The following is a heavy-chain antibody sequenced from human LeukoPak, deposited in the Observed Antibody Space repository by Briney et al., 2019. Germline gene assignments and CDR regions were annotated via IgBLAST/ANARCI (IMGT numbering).Heavy chain of an antibody. Sequence: GESLRLSCAASGFTFSNDVMHWVRQAPGKGLEWVAFIRYDGNIQYYADSVKGRFTVSRDNSKNTLYLQMNSLRAEDTAVYYCAKDGDYYDSSGHKSMDVWGKGTTVTISS. CDR1: GFTFSNDV. V-gene: IGHV3-30*02. CDR3: AKDGDYYDSSGHKSMDV. D-gene: IGHD3-22*01. J-gene: IGHJ6*03. CDR2: IRYDGNIQ.